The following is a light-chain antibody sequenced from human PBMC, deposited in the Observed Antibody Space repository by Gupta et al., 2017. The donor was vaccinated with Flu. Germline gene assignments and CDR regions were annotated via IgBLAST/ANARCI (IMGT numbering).Light chain of an antibody. Sequence: IQMTQSPSYLSASVGDRVTITCRASQSISSYLNWYQQKPGKAPKLLIYAASSLQSGVPSRFSGSGSRKDFTLTISRLQAEDFATYYCQPSYSTPRTFGQGTKVEIK. CDR2: AAS. CDR3: QPSYSTPRT. J-gene: IGKJ1*01. V-gene: IGKV1-39*01. CDR1: QSISSY.